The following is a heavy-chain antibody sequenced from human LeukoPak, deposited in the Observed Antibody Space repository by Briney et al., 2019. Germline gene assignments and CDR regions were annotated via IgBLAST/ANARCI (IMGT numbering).Heavy chain of an antibody. V-gene: IGHV3-23*01. CDR3: AKDYVWGSCRHQYFDY. Sequence: PGGSLRLSCAASGFTFSSYAMSWVRQAPGKGLEWVSAISGSGGSTYYADSVKGRFTISRDNSKNTLYLQMNSLRAEDTAVYYCAKDYVWGSCRHQYFDYWGQGTLVTVSS. J-gene: IGHJ4*02. D-gene: IGHD3-16*02. CDR2: ISGSGGST. CDR1: GFTFSSYA.